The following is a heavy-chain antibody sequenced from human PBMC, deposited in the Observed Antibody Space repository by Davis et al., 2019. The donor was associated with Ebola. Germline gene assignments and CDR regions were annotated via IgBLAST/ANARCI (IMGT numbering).Heavy chain of an antibody. V-gene: IGHV1-69*06. CDR2: LIPVFGTP. CDR1: GGTLRTHG. Sequence: AASVKVSCKAAGGTLRTHGMSWVRQAPGQGLEWMGGLIPVFGTPNYAQKFQGRVTITADKSTSTAYMELSSLRSEDTAVYYCARSAPRMTTVVTPPEYWGQGTLVTVSS. D-gene: IGHD4-23*01. J-gene: IGHJ4*02. CDR3: ARSAPRMTTVVTPPEY.